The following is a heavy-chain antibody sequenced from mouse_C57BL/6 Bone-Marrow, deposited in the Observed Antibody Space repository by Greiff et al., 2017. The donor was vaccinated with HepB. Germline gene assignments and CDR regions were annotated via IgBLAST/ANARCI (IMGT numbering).Heavy chain of an antibody. CDR1: GYTFTNYW. D-gene: IGHD1-1*01. Sequence: VMLVESGAELVRPGTSVKMSCKASGYTFTNYWIGWAKQRPGHGLEWIGDIYPGGGYPNYNEKFKGKATLTADKSSSTAYMQFSSLTSEDSAIYYCARLTTVVATGGYFDVWGTGTTVTVSS. CDR2: IYPGGGYP. CDR3: ARLTTVVATGGYFDV. V-gene: IGHV1-63*01. J-gene: IGHJ1*03.